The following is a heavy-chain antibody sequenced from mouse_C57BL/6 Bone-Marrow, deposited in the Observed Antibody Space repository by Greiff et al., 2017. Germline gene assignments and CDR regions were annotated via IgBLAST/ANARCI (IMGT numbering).Heavy chain of an antibody. CDR1: GYTFTDYY. CDR2: INPNNGGT. Sequence: EVQLQQSGPELVKPGASVKISCKASGYTFTDYYMNWVKQSHGKSLEWIGDINPNNGGTSYNQKFKGKATLTVAKSSSTAYMELRSLTSEDSAVYYCARDEQAMDYWGQGTSVTVSS. J-gene: IGHJ4*01. CDR3: ARDEQAMDY. V-gene: IGHV1-26*01.